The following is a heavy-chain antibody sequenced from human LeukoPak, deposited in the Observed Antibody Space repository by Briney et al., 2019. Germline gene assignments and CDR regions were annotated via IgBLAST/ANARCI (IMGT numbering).Heavy chain of an antibody. Sequence: GASVKVSCKASGYTFTSYYMHWVRQAPGQGLEWMGIINPSGGSTSYAQKFQGRVTMTRDMSTSTVYMELSSLRSEDTAVYYCARDKTVVPREGAFDIWGQGTMVAVSS. V-gene: IGHV1-46*01. D-gene: IGHD4-23*01. CDR3: ARDKTVVPREGAFDI. J-gene: IGHJ3*02. CDR1: GYTFTSYY. CDR2: INPSGGST.